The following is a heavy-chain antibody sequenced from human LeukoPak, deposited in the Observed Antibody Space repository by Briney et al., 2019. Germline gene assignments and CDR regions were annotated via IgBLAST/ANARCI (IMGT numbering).Heavy chain of an antibody. J-gene: IGHJ3*02. Sequence: SETLSLTCTVSGGSISSSSYYWGWIRQPPGKGLEWIGSIYYSGSTYYNPFLKSRVTISVDTSKNQFSLKLSSVTAADTAVYYCARPMGYCSSTSCHPHAFDIWGQGTMVTVSS. CDR3: ARPMGYCSSTSCHPHAFDI. D-gene: IGHD2-2*01. CDR1: GGSISSSSYY. CDR2: IYYSGST. V-gene: IGHV4-39*01.